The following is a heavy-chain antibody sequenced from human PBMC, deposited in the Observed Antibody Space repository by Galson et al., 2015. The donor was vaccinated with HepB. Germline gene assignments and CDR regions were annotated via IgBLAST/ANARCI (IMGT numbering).Heavy chain of an antibody. V-gene: IGHV5-51*03. J-gene: IGHJ4*02. CDR1: GYRFTQYW. D-gene: IGHD1-26*01. CDR3: ARLLIATLTDYYFDY. Sequence: QSGAEVKKPGESLKISCKGSGYRFTQYWIAWVRQKPGKGLEWMGTIYPGDPETRYSPSFQGQVTISGDKSITTAYLQWSSLKASDTAIYYCARLLIATLTDYYFDYWGQGTLVTVSS. CDR2: IYPGDPET.